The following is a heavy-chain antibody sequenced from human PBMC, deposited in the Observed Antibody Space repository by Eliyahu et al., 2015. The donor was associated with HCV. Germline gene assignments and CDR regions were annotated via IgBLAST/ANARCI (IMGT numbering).Heavy chain of an antibody. Sequence: QVQLVQSGAXVKKPGSSVKVSCKASGGTFXSYAISWVRQAPGQGLGWMGGIIPIFATANYAQKFQGRVTITADESTSTAYMELSSLRSEDTAVYYCARGSMEDILTGNWFDPWGQGTLVTVSS. J-gene: IGHJ5*02. V-gene: IGHV1-69*01. CDR2: IIPIFATA. CDR1: GGTFXSYA. CDR3: ARGSMEDILTGNWFDP. D-gene: IGHD3-9*01.